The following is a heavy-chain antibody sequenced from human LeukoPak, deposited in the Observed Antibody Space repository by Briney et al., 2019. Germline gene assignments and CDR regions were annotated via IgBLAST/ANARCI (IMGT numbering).Heavy chain of an antibody. Sequence: SETLSLTCTVSGYSISSGYYWGWIRQPPGKGLEGIGSIYHSGSTYYNPSLKSRVTISVDTSKNQFSLKLSSVTAADTAVYYCARDWENGDYYGFDYWGQGTLVTVSS. J-gene: IGHJ4*02. CDR1: GYSISSGYY. CDR2: IYHSGST. V-gene: IGHV4-38-2*02. D-gene: IGHD4-17*01. CDR3: ARDWENGDYYGFDY.